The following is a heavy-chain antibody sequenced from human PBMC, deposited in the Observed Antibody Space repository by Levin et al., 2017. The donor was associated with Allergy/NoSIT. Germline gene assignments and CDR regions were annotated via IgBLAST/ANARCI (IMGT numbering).Heavy chain of an antibody. Sequence: QAGGSLRLSRATSGFTFSDHYMDWVRQAPGKGLEWVGRSRNKANSYTTEYAASVKGRFTISRDDSKNSLYLQMHSLRTEDTAVYYCARDSLSIWGQGTLVTVSS. CDR2: SRNKANSYTT. D-gene: IGHD2-21*01. J-gene: IGHJ4*02. V-gene: IGHV3-72*01. CDR1: GFTFSDHY. CDR3: ARDSLSI.